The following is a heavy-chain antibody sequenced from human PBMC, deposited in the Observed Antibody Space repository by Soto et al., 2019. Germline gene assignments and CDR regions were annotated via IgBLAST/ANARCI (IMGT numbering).Heavy chain of an antibody. CDR2: IIPIFGTA. CDR3: ARPLVTYYYDSSDLGAFDI. Sequence: SVKASCRASGGTFSSYAISWVRQAPGQGLEWMGGIIPIFGTANYAQKFQGRVTITADESTSTAYMELSSLRSEDTAVYYCARPLVTYYYDSSDLGAFDIWGQGTMVTVSS. CDR1: GGTFSSYA. D-gene: IGHD3-22*01. V-gene: IGHV1-69*13. J-gene: IGHJ3*02.